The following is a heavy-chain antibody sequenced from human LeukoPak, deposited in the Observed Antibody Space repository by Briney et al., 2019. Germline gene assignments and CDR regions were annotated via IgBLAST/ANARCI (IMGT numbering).Heavy chain of an antibody. J-gene: IGHJ6*02. CDR2: MNPNSGNT. V-gene: IGHV1-8*02. CDR1: GYTFTTYY. Sequence: ASVKVSCKASGYTFTTYYVNWVRQATGQGLEWMGWMNPNSGNTGLAQKFQGRVTLTRDTSLSTAYMELSNLRSDDTAVYYCARDEVVAAPNYFGMVVWGQGTTVSVSS. D-gene: IGHD2-15*01. CDR3: ARDEVVAAPNYFGMVV.